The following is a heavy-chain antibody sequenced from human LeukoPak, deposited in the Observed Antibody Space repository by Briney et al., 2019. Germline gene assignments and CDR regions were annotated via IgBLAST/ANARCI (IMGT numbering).Heavy chain of an antibody. V-gene: IGHV4-38-2*02. Sequence: TSETLSLTCTVSGYSISNGYFWGWIRQSPGKGLEYIGNMHHTGSTYYNPSLRSRLTISIDTSKNHFSLKLSSVTAADTAVYFCARGPYSYDSSGAFDIWGQGTMVTVSS. CDR2: MHHTGST. CDR1: GYSISNGYF. J-gene: IGHJ3*02. D-gene: IGHD3-22*01. CDR3: ARGPYSYDSSGAFDI.